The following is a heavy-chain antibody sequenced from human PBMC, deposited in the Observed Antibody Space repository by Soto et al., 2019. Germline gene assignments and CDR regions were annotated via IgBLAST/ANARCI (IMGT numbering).Heavy chain of an antibody. V-gene: IGHV3-74*01. Sequence: EVQLVESGGGLVQPGGSLRLSCAASGFTFSDYWMHWVRQAPGKGLEWVSRIKRDGSTTNYADSVKGRFTISRDNAKNTLYLEMNRLRVEDTADYYCARGAINYYYEVVWGKGTTVTV. CDR1: GFTFSDYW. CDR2: IKRDGSTT. J-gene: IGHJ6*03. CDR3: ARGAINYYYEVV.